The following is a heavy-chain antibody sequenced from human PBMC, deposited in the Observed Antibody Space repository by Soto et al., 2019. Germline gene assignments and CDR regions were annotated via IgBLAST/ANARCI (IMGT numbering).Heavy chain of an antibody. D-gene: IGHD1-26*01. CDR2: IHNDGSRT. J-gene: IGHJ3*01. V-gene: IGHV3-74*03. Sequence: EVQLVESGGGLVQPGESLRLSCAASGFTFSYYWMHWVRQTPGKGLLWVSHIHNDGSRTTYAHSVKGRFTISRDNARNTVYLQMNSLRDDDTAVYDCARGDRGAFDWWGQGRAVTVSS. CDR3: ARGDRGAFDW. CDR1: GFTFSYYW.